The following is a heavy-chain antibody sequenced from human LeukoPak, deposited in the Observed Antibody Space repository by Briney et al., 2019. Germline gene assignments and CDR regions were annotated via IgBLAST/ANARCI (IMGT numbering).Heavy chain of an antibody. CDR3: ARVGHDPHIPHYFDY. Sequence: SQTLSLTCAISGDSVSSNSAAWNWVRQSPSRGLEWLGRTYYRSKWYNDYAVSVKSRITINPDTSKNQFSLQLNSVTPEDTAVYYCARVGHDPHIPHYFDYWGQGTLVTVSS. D-gene: IGHD2-2*02. CDR2: TYYRSKWYN. CDR1: GDSVSSNSAA. J-gene: IGHJ4*02. V-gene: IGHV6-1*01.